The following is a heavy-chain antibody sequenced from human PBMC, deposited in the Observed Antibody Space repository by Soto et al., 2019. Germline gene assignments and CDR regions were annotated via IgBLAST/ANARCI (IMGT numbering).Heavy chain of an antibody. CDR1: GGSISSSSYY. J-gene: IGHJ3*02. V-gene: IGHV4-39*01. CDR2: IYYSGST. Sequence: QLQLQESGPGLVKPSETLSLTCTVSGGSISSSSYYWGWIRQPPGKGLEWIGSIYYSGSTYYNPSLKSRVTISVDTSKTPCSLKRGSVTAADTAVYYCARREGYYYDSSGYYAFDIWGQGTTVTVSS. CDR3: ARREGYYYDSSGYYAFDI. D-gene: IGHD3-22*01.